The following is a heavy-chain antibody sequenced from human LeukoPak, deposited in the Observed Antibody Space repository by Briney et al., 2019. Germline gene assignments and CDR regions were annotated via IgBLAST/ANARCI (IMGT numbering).Heavy chain of an antibody. CDR2: IYPGDSDT. D-gene: IGHD6-6*01. Sequence: GESLKISCKGSGYSFTNYWIAWVRQMPGKGLEWMGIIYPGDSDTRYSPSFQGQVTFSADKSISTAYLQWSSLKASDTAIYYCARRPEAARREYYFDYWGQGTLVTVSS. J-gene: IGHJ4*02. CDR3: ARRPEAARREYYFDY. CDR1: GYSFTNYW. V-gene: IGHV5-51*01.